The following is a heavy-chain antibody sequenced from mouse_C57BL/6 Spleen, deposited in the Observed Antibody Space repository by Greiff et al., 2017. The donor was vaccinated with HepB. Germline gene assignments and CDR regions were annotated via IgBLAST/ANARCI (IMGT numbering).Heavy chain of an antibody. J-gene: IGHJ4*01. CDR3: ARAGYYGSSLYAMDY. V-gene: IGHV5-16*01. Sequence: EVNLVESEGGLVQPGSSMKLSCTASGFTFSDYYMAWVRQVPEKGLEWVANINYDGSSTYYLDSLKSRFIISRDNAKNILYLQMSSLKSEDTATYYCARAGYYGSSLYAMDYWGQGTSVTVSS. CDR1: GFTFSDYY. CDR2: INYDGSST. D-gene: IGHD1-1*01.